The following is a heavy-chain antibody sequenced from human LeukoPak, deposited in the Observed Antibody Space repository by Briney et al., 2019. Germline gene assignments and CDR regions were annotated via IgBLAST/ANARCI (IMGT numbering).Heavy chain of an antibody. CDR2: IYSGGST. CDR1: GFTVSSNY. J-gene: IGHJ4*02. D-gene: IGHD3-22*01. Sequence: PGGSLRLSCAASGFTVSSNYMSWVRQAPGKGLEWVSVIYSGGSTYYADSVEGRFTISRDNSKNTLYLQMNSLRAEDTAVYYCARSSSGYRYFDYWGQGTLVTVSS. CDR3: ARSSSGYRYFDY. V-gene: IGHV3-53*01.